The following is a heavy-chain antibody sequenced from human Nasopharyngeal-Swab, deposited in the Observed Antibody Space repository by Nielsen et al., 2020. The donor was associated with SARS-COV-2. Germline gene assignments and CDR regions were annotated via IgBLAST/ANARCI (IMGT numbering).Heavy chain of an antibody. CDR3: ARDRYYYGSGSLDY. CDR1: GFTFSSYW. Sequence: GESLKISCAASGFTFSSYWMSWVRQAPGKGLEWVANIKQGGSEKYYVDSVKGRFTISRDNAKNSLYPQMNSLRAEDTAVYYCARDRYYYGSGSLDYWGQGTLVTVSS. D-gene: IGHD3-10*01. V-gene: IGHV3-7*01. J-gene: IGHJ4*02. CDR2: IKQGGSEK.